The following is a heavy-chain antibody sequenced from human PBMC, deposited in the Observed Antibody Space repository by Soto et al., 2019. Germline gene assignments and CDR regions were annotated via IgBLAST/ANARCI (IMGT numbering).Heavy chain of an antibody. V-gene: IGHV5-10-1*01. CDR1: GYSFASYW. D-gene: IGHD3-22*01. CDR2: IDPSDSQT. CDR3: ARQIYDSDTGPNFQYYFDS. J-gene: IGHJ4*02. Sequence: PGESLKISCKGSGYSFASYWITWVRQKPGKGLEWMGRIDPSDSQTYYSPSFRGHVTISATKSITTVFLQWSSLRASDTARYYCARQIYDSDTGPNFQYYFDSWGQGTPVTVSS.